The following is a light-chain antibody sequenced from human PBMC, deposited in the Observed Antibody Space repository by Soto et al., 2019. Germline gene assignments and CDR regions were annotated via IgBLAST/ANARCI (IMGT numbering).Light chain of an antibody. CDR2: DAS. CDR3: QQRNNWLREIT. CDR1: QSVSSY. J-gene: IGKJ5*01. V-gene: IGKV3-11*01. Sequence: EIVLTQSPATLSLSPGERATLSCRASQSVSSYLAWYQQKPGQAPRLLIYDASNRATGIPARFSGSGSGTDFTLTISSLEPEDFALYYCQQRNNWLREITFGQGTRLEIK.